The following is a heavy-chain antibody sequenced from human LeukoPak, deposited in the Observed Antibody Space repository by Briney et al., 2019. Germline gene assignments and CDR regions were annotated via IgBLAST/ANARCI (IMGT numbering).Heavy chain of an antibody. V-gene: IGHV4-34*01. Sequence: PSETLSHTCAVYGGSFSGYYWSWIRQPPGKGLEWIGEINHSGSTNYNPSLKSRVTISVDTSKNQFSLKLSSVTAADTAVYYCARGLGANPPGGYWGQGTLVTVSS. CDR3: ARGLGANPPGGY. CDR1: GGSFSGYY. D-gene: IGHD1-26*01. J-gene: IGHJ4*02. CDR2: INHSGST.